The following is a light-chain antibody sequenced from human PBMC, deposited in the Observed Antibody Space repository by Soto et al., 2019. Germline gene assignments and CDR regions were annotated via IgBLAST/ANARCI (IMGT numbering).Light chain of an antibody. CDR2: EVN. CDR3: SSYSSTSTPYV. Sequence: QSVLTQPASVSGSPGQSITISCTGTSSDVGSHNYVSWYQQHPGKARKRIIFEVNSRPSGVSNRFSGSKSGSAASLTISGLQAEDEADYYCSSYSSTSTPYVFGGGTKVSVL. CDR1: SSDVGSHNY. V-gene: IGLV2-14*01. J-gene: IGLJ1*01.